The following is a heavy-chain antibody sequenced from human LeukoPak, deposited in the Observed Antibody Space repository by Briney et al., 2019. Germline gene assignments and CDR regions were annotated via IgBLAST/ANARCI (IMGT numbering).Heavy chain of an antibody. J-gene: IGHJ4*02. CDR1: GYSISSGYY. Sequence: SETLSLTCTVSGYSISSGYYWGWIRQPPGKGLEWIGSIYHSGSTYYNPSLKSRVTISVDTSKNQFSLKLSSVTAADTAVYYCATEVAATPGFDYWGQGTLATVSS. D-gene: IGHD2-15*01. CDR3: ATEVAATPGFDY. CDR2: IYHSGST. V-gene: IGHV4-38-2*02.